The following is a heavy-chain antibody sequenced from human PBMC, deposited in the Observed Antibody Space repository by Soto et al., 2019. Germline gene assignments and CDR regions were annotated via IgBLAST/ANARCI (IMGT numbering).Heavy chain of an antibody. V-gene: IGHV3-15*01. J-gene: IGHJ4*02. D-gene: IGHD2-2*01. CDR3: TTDGGTVVVPAAIGY. CDR2: IKSKTDGGTT. CDR1: GFTFSNAW. Sequence: EVQLVASGGGLVKPGGSLRLSCAASGFTFSNAWMSWVRQAPGKGLEWVGRIKSKTDGGTTDYAAPVKGRFTISRDDSKNTLYLQMNSLKTEDTAVYYCTTDGGTVVVPAAIGYWGQGTLVTVSS.